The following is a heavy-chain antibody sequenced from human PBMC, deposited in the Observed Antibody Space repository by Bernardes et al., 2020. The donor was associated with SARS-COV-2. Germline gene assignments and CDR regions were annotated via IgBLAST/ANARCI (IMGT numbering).Heavy chain of an antibody. CDR3: TGDYLY. Sequence: GGSLRLSCAASGFNFSGYAIQWVRQPSGKGLEWIGRIRSKMKGYATTYAASLKGRFVISRDDSRNTAYLQMHSLKIEDTAVYYCTGDYLYWDQGTLVSVSS. V-gene: IGHV3-73*01. D-gene: IGHD4-17*01. J-gene: IGHJ4*02. CDR2: IRSKMKGYAT. CDR1: GFNFSGYA.